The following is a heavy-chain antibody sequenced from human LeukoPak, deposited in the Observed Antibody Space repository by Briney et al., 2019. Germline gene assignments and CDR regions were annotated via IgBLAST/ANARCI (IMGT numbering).Heavy chain of an antibody. CDR3: ARGFSH. CDR1: GGSFSGYY. CDR2: INHSGST. V-gene: IGHV4-34*01. Sequence: SETLSLTCAVYGGSFSGYYWSWLRQPPGKGLEWIGEINHSGSTTYNPSLKSRVTMSIDTSKNQFFLKLSSVTAADTAVYYCARGFSHWGQGTLVTVSS. J-gene: IGHJ4*02.